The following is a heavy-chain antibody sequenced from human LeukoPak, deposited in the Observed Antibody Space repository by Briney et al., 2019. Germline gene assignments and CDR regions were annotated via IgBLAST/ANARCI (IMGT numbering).Heavy chain of an antibody. J-gene: IGHJ3*02. CDR3: ARSDRGAFDI. Sequence: SETLSLTCAVYGGSFSGYYWSWIRQPPGKGLEWIGEINHSGSTNYNPSLKSRVTISVDTSKNQFSLKLSSVTAADTAVYYCARSDRGAFDIWGQGTMATVSS. CDR2: INHSGST. CDR1: GGSFSGYY. V-gene: IGHV4-34*01.